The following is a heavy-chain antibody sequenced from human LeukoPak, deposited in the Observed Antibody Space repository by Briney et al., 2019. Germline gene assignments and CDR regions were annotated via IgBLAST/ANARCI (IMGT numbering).Heavy chain of an antibody. CDR3: AREPAVVSDFDY. V-gene: IGHV4-61*02. CDR1: GGSISSGSYY. Sequence: PSETLSLTCTVSGGSISSGSYYWSWIRQPAGKGLEWIGRIYTSGSTNYNPSLKSRVTISVDTSKNQFSLKLSSVTAADTAVYYCAREPAVVSDFDYWGQGTLVTVSS. CDR2: IYTSGST. D-gene: IGHD3-22*01. J-gene: IGHJ4*02.